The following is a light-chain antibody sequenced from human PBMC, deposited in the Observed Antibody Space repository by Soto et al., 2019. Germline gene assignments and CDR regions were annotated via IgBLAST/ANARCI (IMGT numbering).Light chain of an antibody. CDR2: GAS. J-gene: IGKJ2*02. V-gene: IGKV3-20*01. CDR3: QQYGSSWT. Sequence: EIVLTQSPGTLSLSPGERATLSCRASQSVSSSYLAWYQQKPGQAPRLLIYGASSRATGIPDRFSGSGSGTVFTLTISRLEPEDFAVYYCQQYGSSWTFGQGTKLEIK. CDR1: QSVSSSY.